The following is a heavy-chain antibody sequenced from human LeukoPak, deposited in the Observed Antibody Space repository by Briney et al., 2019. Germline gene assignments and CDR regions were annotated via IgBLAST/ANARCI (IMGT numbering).Heavy chain of an antibody. J-gene: IGHJ3*02. D-gene: IGHD3-10*02. CDR2: IYYSGST. Sequence: PSETLSLTCTVSGGSISSSSYYWGWIRQPPGKGLEWIGSIYYSGSTYYNPSLKSRVTISVDTSKNQFSLKLSSVTAADTAVYYCARDQGAMFSLSPENDAFDIWGQGTMVTVSS. CDR1: GGSISSSSYY. V-gene: IGHV4-39*07. CDR3: ARDQGAMFSLSPENDAFDI.